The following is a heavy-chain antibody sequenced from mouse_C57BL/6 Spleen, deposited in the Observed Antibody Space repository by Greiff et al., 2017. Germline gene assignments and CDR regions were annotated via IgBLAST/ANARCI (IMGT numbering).Heavy chain of an antibody. V-gene: IGHV5-12*01. D-gene: IGHD1-1*01. CDR3: ARHHYYGSSYGYFDV. CDR1: GFTFSDYY. Sequence: EVMLVESGGGLVQPGGSLKLSCAASGFTFSDYYMYWVRQTPEKRLEWVAYISNGGGSTYYPDTVKGRFTISRDNAKNTLYLQMSRLKSEDTAMYYCARHHYYGSSYGYFDVWGTGTTVTVSS. CDR2: ISNGGGST. J-gene: IGHJ1*03.